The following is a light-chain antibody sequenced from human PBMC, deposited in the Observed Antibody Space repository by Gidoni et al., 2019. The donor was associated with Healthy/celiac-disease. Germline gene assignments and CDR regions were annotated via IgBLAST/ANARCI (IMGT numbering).Light chain of an antibody. V-gene: IGLV3-1*01. CDR1: KLGDKY. J-gene: IGLJ1*01. CDR2: QDS. Sequence: SYELTQPPSVSVSPGQTASITCSGDKLGDKYACWYQQKPGQYPVLVIYQDSKRPSGIPERFSGSNSGNTATLTISGTQAMDEADYYCQAWDSSTYVFGTGTKVXXX. CDR3: QAWDSSTYV.